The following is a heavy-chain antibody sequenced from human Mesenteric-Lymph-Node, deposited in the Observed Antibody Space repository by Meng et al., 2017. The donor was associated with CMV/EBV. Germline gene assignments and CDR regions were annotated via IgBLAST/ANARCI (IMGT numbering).Heavy chain of an antibody. V-gene: IGHV4-39*07. D-gene: IGHD3-10*01. CDR3: AKDGTNGSGILTDLDS. CDR1: GGSISGSSYY. Sequence: SETLSLTCTVSGGSISGSSYYCAWIRQPPGKGLEWIGGIYYSGDTYYNTTLKNRFTITVDTSKNQFSLTLRYVTAADTAMYHCAKDGTNGSGILTDLDSWGQGTLVTVSS. J-gene: IGHJ4*02. CDR2: IYYSGDT.